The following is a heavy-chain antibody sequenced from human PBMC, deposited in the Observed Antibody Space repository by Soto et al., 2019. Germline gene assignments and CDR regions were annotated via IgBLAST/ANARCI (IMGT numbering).Heavy chain of an antibody. J-gene: IGHJ4*02. CDR1: GDSITRGDYY. Sequence: SETLSLTCTVSGDSITRGDYYSSWIRQPPGKGLEWIGYKRLNGSTYYNPSLKSRVTISVDTSRNQFSLKLSSVTAADTAVYYFARGRGYYYGRSGYYFDQWGQGALVTVSS. CDR3: ARGRGYYYGRSGYYFDQ. CDR2: KRLNGST. V-gene: IGHV4-30-4*01. D-gene: IGHD3-22*01.